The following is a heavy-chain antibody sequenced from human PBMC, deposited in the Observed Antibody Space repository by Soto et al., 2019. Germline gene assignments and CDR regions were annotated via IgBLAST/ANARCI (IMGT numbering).Heavy chain of an antibody. CDR2: ISSSNNYL. V-gene: IGHV3-21*01. Sequence: EVQLVESGGGLVKPGGSLRVSCVASGFTFSSYTMNWVRQAPGKGLEWVSSISSSNNYLYYADSVKGRFTISRDNAKNSLYLQMNSLRAEDTAVYYCARAPAVRGLMNYWGQGTLVTVSS. J-gene: IGHJ4*02. CDR3: ARAPAVRGLMNY. D-gene: IGHD3-10*01. CDR1: GFTFSSYT.